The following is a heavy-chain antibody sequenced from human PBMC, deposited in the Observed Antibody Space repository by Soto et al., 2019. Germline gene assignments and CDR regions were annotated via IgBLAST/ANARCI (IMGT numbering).Heavy chain of an antibody. Sequence: EVQLVESGGGLVQPGGSLRLSCAASGFTVRTGYMSWVRQAPGKGLEWVSVIHSDGRTYYADSVKDKFAMSRYNVKNTLYLRMNSLRVEDTALYYCVREGLPGFWGQGTLVTVSS. CDR2: IHSDGRT. J-gene: IGHJ4*02. D-gene: IGHD5-18*01. CDR1: GFTVRTGY. CDR3: VREGLPGF. V-gene: IGHV3-66*01.